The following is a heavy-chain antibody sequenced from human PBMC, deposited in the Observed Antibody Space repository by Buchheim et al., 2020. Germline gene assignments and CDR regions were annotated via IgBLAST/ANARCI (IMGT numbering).Heavy chain of an antibody. CDR3: EQGKWG. D-gene: IGHD1-26*01. Sequence: EVQLLESGGGLVQRGGSLRLSCAVSGFTFSTYAMSWVRQAPGKGLEWVSGVTRSGGDTYYADSVKGRFTISRDNSKNMLYLQMNSLRAEDTAVYYCEQGKWGWGQGTL. CDR2: VTRSGGDT. J-gene: IGHJ4*02. V-gene: IGHV3-23*01. CDR1: GFTFSTYA.